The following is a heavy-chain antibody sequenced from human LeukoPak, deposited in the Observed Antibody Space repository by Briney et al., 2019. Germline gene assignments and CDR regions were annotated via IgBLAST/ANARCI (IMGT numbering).Heavy chain of an antibody. V-gene: IGHV4-34*01. CDR2: INHSGST. D-gene: IGHD6-19*01. CDR1: GGSFSGYY. CDR3: ARQIEQWLVPLYFDY. J-gene: IGHJ4*02. Sequence: PSETLSLTCAVYGGSFSGYYWSWIRQPPGKGLEWIGEINHSGSTNYNPSLKSRVTISVDTSKNQFSLKLSSVTAADTAVYYCARQIEQWLVPLYFDYWGQGTLVTVSS.